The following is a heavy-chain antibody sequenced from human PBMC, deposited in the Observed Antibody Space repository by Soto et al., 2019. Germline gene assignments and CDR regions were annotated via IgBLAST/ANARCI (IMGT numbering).Heavy chain of an antibody. Sequence: GGSPRLSCEPSGFTFSSYSIHWVRQAPGKGLEWVAVIINDGSHKYEADSVKGRFTISRDNSRNTLYLQMDSLRVEDTAIYYCVRDDIGDPNGFDIWGQGTMVTVSS. V-gene: IGHV3-33*05. CDR3: VRDDIGDPNGFDI. J-gene: IGHJ3*02. CDR1: GFTFSSYS. D-gene: IGHD2-15*01. CDR2: IINDGSHK.